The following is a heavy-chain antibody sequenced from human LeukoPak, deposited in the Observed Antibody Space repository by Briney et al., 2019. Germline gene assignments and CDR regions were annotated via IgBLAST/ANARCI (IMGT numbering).Heavy chain of an antibody. CDR1: GFTFSSYN. CDR3: ARRSGIAVAGAFDY. CDR2: ISPTSSYI. J-gene: IGHJ4*02. Sequence: GGSLRLSCAASGFTFSSYNMNWVRQAPGKGLEWVSSISPTSSYISYADSVKGRFTISRDNSKNTLYLQMNSLRAEDTAVYYCARRSGIAVAGAFDYWGQGTLVTVSS. D-gene: IGHD6-19*01. V-gene: IGHV3-21*04.